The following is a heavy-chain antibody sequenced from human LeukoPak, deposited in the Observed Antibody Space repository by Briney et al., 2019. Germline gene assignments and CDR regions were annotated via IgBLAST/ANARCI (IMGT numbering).Heavy chain of an antibody. D-gene: IGHD1-14*01. CDR2: IYKDDST. Sequence: GGSLRLSCAASGLTVNTNYMTWVRQAPGKGLEWVSLIYKDDSTYYADSVRGRFTISRDNFKNTLSLQMNSLRVEDTAVYYCAKGIRGGPLSDLDYWGQGTLVTVSS. V-gene: IGHV3-53*01. CDR1: GLTVNTNY. J-gene: IGHJ4*02. CDR3: AKGIRGGPLSDLDY.